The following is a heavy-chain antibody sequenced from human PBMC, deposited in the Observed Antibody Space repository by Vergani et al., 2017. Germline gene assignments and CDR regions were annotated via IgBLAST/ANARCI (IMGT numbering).Heavy chain of an antibody. J-gene: IGHJ5*02. D-gene: IGHD1-7*01. V-gene: IGHV4-39*01. CDR2: IYYSGST. CDR3: ARRVTGTTMDWFDP. Sequence: QLQLQESGPGLVKPSETLSLTCTVSGGSISSSSYYWGWIRQPPGKGLEWIGSIYYSGSTYYNPSRKSRVTISVDTSKNQFSLKLSSVTAADTAVYYCARRVTGTTMDWFDPWGQGTLVTVSS. CDR1: GGSISSSSYY.